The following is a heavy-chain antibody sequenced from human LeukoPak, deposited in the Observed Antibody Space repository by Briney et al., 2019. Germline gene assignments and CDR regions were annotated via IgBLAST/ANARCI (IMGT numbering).Heavy chain of an antibody. CDR3: ARAVAGTRDALDI. J-gene: IGHJ3*02. CDR1: GFTFSDYY. Sequence: GGSLRLSCAASGFTFSDYYMSWIRQAPGKGLEWVSYISSSGSTIYYADSVKGRFTISRDNAKSTLYLQMNTLRAEDTAVYYCARAVAGTRDALDIWGQGTMVTVSS. D-gene: IGHD6-19*01. V-gene: IGHV3-11*04. CDR2: ISSSGSTI.